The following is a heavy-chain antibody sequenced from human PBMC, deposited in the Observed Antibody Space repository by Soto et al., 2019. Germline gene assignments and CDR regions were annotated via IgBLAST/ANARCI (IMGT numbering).Heavy chain of an antibody. Sequence: TSETLSLTCTVSGGSISSYYWSWIRQPPGKGLEWIGYIYYSGSTNYNPSLKSRVTISVDTSKNQFSLKLSSVTAADTAVYYCAAGTGDVDFDYWGQGTLVTVSS. J-gene: IGHJ4*02. CDR2: IYYSGST. V-gene: IGHV4-59*01. CDR3: AAGTGDVDFDY. CDR1: GGSISSYY. D-gene: IGHD1-1*01.